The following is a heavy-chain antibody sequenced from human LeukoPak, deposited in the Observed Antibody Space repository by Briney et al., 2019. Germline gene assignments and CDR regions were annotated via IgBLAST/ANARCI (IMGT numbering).Heavy chain of an antibody. J-gene: IGHJ4*02. CDR1: GGSISSSSYY. CDR2: IYYSGST. V-gene: IGHV4-39*01. CDR3: ARAAVGGYAIDY. D-gene: IGHD3-16*01. Sequence: SETLSLTCTVSGGSISSSSYYWGWIRQPPGKGLEWIGSIYYSGSTYYNPSLKSRVTISVDTSKNQFSLKLSSVTAADTAVYYCARAAVGGYAIDYWGQGTLVTVSS.